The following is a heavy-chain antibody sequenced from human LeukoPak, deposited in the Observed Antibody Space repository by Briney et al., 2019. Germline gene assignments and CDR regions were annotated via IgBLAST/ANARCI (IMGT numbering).Heavy chain of an antibody. V-gene: IGHV1-2*02. CDR3: ARGLEGRYFDWLLPHYYYYYYMDV. D-gene: IGHD3-9*01. CDR1: GYTFTGYY. CDR2: INPNSGGT. Sequence: ASVQVSCKASGYTFTGYYMHWVRQAPGQGLEWMGWINPNSGGTNFAQKFQGRVTMTRNTSISTAYMELSSLRSEDTAVYYCARGLEGRYFDWLLPHYYYYYYMDVWGKGTTVTISS. J-gene: IGHJ6*03.